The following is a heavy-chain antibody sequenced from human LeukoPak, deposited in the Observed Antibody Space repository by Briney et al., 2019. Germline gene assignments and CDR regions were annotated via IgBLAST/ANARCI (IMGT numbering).Heavy chain of an antibody. J-gene: IGHJ5*01. V-gene: IGHV4-4*07. CDR3: ARDPVSAAAGPSANWFDS. Sequence: SETLSLTCTVSGGSISSYYWSWIRQPAGKGLEWIGRIYTSGSTNYNPSLKSRVTMSVDTSKNQFSLKLSSVTAADTAVYYCARDPVSAAAGPSANWFDSWGQGTLVTVSS. CDR2: IYTSGST. D-gene: IGHD6-13*01. CDR1: GGSISSYY.